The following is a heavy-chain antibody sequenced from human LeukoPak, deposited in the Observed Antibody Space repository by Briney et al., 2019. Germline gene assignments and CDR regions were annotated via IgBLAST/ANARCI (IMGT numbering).Heavy chain of an antibody. CDR3: ARGVTMIVVVIHDWYFDL. V-gene: IGHV4-39*01. Sequence: SETLSLTCTVSGGSISSGGYYWSWIRQPPGTGLEWIGSIYYTRSTYYNPSLKSRVTISVDTSKNQFSLKLTSVTAADTAVYYCARGVTMIVVVIHDWYFDLWGRGTLVTVSS. CDR1: GGSISSGGYY. D-gene: IGHD3-22*01. CDR2: IYYTRST. J-gene: IGHJ2*01.